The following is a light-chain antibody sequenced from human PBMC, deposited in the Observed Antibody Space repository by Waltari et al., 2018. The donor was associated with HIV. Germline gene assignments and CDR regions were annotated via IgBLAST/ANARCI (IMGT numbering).Light chain of an antibody. CDR3: QAWDNSNVV. J-gene: IGLJ2*01. CDR1: KLGDKY. V-gene: IGLV3-1*01. CDR2: QDN. Sequence: SYELTQPPSVSVSPGQTASISCSGDKLGDKYACWYQQRPGRSPVLVIYQDNNRPSGIPERFSGSNSGNTATLTISGTQAMDEADYYCQAWDNSNVVFGGGTKLTVL.